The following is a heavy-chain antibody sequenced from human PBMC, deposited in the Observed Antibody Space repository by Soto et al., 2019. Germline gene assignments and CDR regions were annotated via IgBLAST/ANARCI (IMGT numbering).Heavy chain of an antibody. Sequence: ASVKVSCKASGYTFTNNDVSWVRQAAGQGLEWMGWMNPGSGETGYAQKFQGRVTMTRHISIATAYMELSSLRSDDTAIYYCATMATFGSLNWFDPWGQGTLVTV. CDR3: ATMATFGSLNWFDP. CDR2: MNPGSGET. D-gene: IGHD3-10*01. CDR1: GYTFTNND. J-gene: IGHJ5*02. V-gene: IGHV1-8*01.